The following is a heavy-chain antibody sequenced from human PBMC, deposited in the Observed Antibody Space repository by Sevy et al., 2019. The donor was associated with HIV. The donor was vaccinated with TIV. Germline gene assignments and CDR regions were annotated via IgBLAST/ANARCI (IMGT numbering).Heavy chain of an antibody. CDR1: GFTFSSYA. D-gene: IGHD2-21*02. V-gene: IGHV3-23*01. J-gene: IGHJ2*01. CDR3: AKEGVVVTAIPGWYFDL. CDR2: IRGSGGST. Sequence: GGSLRLSCAASGFTFSSYAMSWVRQAPGKGLEWVSAIRGSGGSTYYADSVEGRFTICRDNSKNTLYLQMNSLRAEETVVYYCAKEGVVVTAIPGWYFDLWGRGTLVTVSS.